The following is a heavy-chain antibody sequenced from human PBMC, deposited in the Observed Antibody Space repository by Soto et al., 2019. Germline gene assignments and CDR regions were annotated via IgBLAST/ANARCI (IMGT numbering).Heavy chain of an antibody. Sequence: ASVKVSCKASGYTFTSYYMHWVRQAPGQGLEWMGIINPSGGSTSYAQKFQGRVTMTRDTSTSTVYMELSSLRSEDTAVYYCARDSYYTMVRGVYYYYGMDVWGQGTTVTVSS. D-gene: IGHD3-10*01. J-gene: IGHJ6*02. CDR1: GYTFTSYY. V-gene: IGHV1-46*03. CDR2: INPSGGST. CDR3: ARDSYYTMVRGVYYYYGMDV.